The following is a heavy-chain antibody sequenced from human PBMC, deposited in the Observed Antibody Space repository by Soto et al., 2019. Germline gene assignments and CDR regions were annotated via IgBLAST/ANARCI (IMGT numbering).Heavy chain of an antibody. Sequence: SETLSLTCAVSGYSISSSNWWGWIRQPPGKGLEWIGYIYYSGTTYYNPSLTSRITISVDTSKNQFSLKLTSVTAADTAVYYCARVATFYAYDWGTYRYSNFDFWGHGILVTVSS. CDR3: ARVATFYAYDWGTYRYSNFDF. V-gene: IGHV4-28*03. CDR1: GYSISSSNW. CDR2: IYYSGTT. D-gene: IGHD3-16*02. J-gene: IGHJ4*01.